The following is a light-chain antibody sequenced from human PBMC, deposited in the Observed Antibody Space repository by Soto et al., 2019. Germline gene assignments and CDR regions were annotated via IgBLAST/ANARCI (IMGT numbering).Light chain of an antibody. CDR1: QSVSGY. V-gene: IGKV3-11*01. CDR3: QQRSNWPYLT. Sequence: EIVLTQSPDTLSLSPGERATLSCRASQSVSGYLGWYQQKPGQAPRLLIYDASNRAYGVPARFRGSGSGTNFTLTIASLEPEDFAVYSCQQRSNWPYLTFGGGTRV. J-gene: IGKJ4*01. CDR2: DAS.